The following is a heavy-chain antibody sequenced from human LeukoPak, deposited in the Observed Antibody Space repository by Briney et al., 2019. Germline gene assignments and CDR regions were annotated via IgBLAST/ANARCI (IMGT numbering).Heavy chain of an antibody. CDR1: GFTFSSYA. Sequence: PGGSLRLSRAASGFTFSSYAMSWVRQAPGKGLEWVSAISGSGGSTYYADSVKGRFTISRDNSKNTLYLQMNSLRAEDTAVYYCAKDRRYFDWLSPFDYWGQGTLVTVSS. J-gene: IGHJ4*02. V-gene: IGHV3-23*01. CDR3: AKDRRYFDWLSPFDY. D-gene: IGHD3-9*01. CDR2: ISGSGGST.